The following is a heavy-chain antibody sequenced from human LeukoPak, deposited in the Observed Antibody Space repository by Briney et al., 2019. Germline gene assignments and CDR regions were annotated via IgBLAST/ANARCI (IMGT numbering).Heavy chain of an antibody. V-gene: IGHV3-11*06. CDR1: GCTFSDYY. Sequence: GGSLRHSRAASGCTFSDYYMSWIRLAPGKGLEWVSYISTSSSYTNYADSVKGRFTISRDNVKSSLYLQVNSLRAEDTAVYYCARDQGIFHYWGQGTLVTVSS. CDR2: ISTSSSYT. J-gene: IGHJ4*02. CDR3: ARDQGIFHY.